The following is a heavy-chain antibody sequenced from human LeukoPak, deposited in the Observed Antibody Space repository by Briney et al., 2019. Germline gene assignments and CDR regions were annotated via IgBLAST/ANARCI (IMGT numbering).Heavy chain of an antibody. Sequence: GGSLRLSCAASGFTFSSYPIHWVRQAPGKGLDWVAVISDDGNNPYYSDSVKGRFTISRDNSKNTVYLQMNSLRAEDTAVYYCARDRGTYYYGSGTYSPVDFWGQGTLVTVSS. CDR2: ISDDGNNP. J-gene: IGHJ4*02. D-gene: IGHD3-10*01. CDR1: GFTFSSYP. CDR3: ARDRGTYYYGSGTYSPVDF. V-gene: IGHV3-30-3*01.